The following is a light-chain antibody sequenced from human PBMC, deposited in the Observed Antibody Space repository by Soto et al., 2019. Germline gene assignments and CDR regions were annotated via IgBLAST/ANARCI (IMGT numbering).Light chain of an antibody. CDR2: WAS. CDR3: QHYYSTPYT. Sequence: DIVMTQSPDSLAVSLGERATINCKSSQSVLYSSNNKNDLAWYQQKPGQPPKLLIYWASAREPGVPDRFSGSGSGTDFTLTISSLQAEDVAVYYCQHYYSTPYTFGQGTKLEIK. V-gene: IGKV4-1*01. J-gene: IGKJ2*01. CDR1: QSVLYSSNNKND.